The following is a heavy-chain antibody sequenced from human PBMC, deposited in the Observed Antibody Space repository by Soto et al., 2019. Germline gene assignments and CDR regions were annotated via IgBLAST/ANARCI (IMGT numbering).Heavy chain of an antibody. CDR3: AKDAISMVRGVNNGFDP. D-gene: IGHD3-10*01. Sequence: EVQLLESGGGLVQPGGSLTLSCAASGFTFSSYAMTWVRQAPGKGLEWVSGISGGGGVSTYYADSVKGRFTISRANSMNTLYLQMTRLRAEDTAVYYCAKDAISMVRGVNNGFDPWGQGTLVTVSS. J-gene: IGHJ5*02. V-gene: IGHV3-23*01. CDR1: GFTFSSYA. CDR2: ISGGGGVST.